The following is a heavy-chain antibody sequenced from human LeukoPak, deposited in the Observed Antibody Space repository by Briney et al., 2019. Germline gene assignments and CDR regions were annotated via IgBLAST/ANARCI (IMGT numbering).Heavy chain of an antibody. CDR1: GGSISSSSYY. Sequence: SETLSLTCTVSGGSISSSSYYWSWIRQPPGKGLEWIGEINHSGSTNYNPSLKSRVTISVDTSKNQFSLKLSSVTAADTAVYYCARRRLRFLEWLLARIYYFDYWGQGTLVTVSS. V-gene: IGHV4-39*07. D-gene: IGHD3-3*01. J-gene: IGHJ4*02. CDR3: ARRRLRFLEWLLARIYYFDY. CDR2: INHSGST.